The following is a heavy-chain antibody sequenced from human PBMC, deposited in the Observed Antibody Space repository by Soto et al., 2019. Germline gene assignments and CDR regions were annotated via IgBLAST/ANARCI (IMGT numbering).Heavy chain of an antibody. D-gene: IGHD3-22*01. J-gene: IGHJ6*02. CDR2: IIPIFGTA. CDR3: ARAGYYYDSSHMGADYYYYYGMDV. Sequence: SVKVSCKASGGTFSSYAISWVRQAPGQGLEWMGGIIPIFGTANYAQKFQGRVTITADESTSTAYMELSSLRSEDTAVYYCARAGYYYDSSHMGADYYYYYGMDVWGQGTTVTVSS. V-gene: IGHV1-69*13. CDR1: GGTFSSYA.